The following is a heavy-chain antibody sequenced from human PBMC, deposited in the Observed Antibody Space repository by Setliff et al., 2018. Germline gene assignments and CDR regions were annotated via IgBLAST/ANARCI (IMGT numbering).Heavy chain of an antibody. Sequence: PSETLSLPCTVSGGSISSYYWSWIRQPAGKGLEWIGHIYIGGSANYNPSLKSRVTMSIDTSKNQFPLKLNSVTAADMAVYYCAREQWLDPPGYYYMDVWAKGTTVTVSS. D-gene: IGHD6-19*01. CDR1: GGSISSYY. CDR2: IYIGGSA. CDR3: AREQWLDPPGYYYMDV. J-gene: IGHJ6*03. V-gene: IGHV4-4*07.